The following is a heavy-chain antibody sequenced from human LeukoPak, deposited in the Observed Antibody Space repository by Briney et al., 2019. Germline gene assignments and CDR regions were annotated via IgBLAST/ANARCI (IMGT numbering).Heavy chain of an antibody. CDR2: IYSGGST. Sequence: PGGSLRLSCAASGFTFSNAWMSWVRQAPGKGLEWVSVIYSGGSTYYADSVKGRFTISRDNSKNTLYLQMNSLRAEDTAVYYCARKRFGELSHWGQGTLVTVSS. V-gene: IGHV3-53*01. J-gene: IGHJ4*02. D-gene: IGHD3-10*01. CDR3: ARKRFGELSH. CDR1: GFTFSNAW.